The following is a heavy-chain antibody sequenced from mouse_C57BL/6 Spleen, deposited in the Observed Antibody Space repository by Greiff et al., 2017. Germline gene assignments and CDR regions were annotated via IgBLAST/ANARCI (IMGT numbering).Heavy chain of an antibody. CDR1: GYTFTSYW. J-gene: IGHJ2*01. CDR3: ARGPKVYFDY. D-gene: IGHD1-3*01. Sequence: VQLQQPGAELVMPGASVKLSCKASGYTFTSYWMHWVKQRPGQGLEWIGEIDPSDSYTNYNQKFKGKSTLTVDKSSSTAYMQLSSLTSEDSAVYYCARGPKVYFDYWGQGTTLTVSS. CDR2: IDPSDSYT. V-gene: IGHV1-69*01.